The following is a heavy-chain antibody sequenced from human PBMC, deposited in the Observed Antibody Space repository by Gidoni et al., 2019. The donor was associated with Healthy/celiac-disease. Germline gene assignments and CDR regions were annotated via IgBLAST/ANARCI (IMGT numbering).Heavy chain of an antibody. CDR3: ARDRSHSHYYYYGMDV. Sequence: AQLVQSGAEVKKPASSVKASCKASGGTFGSDAISWVRQAPGQGLEWMGGIIPIFGTANYAQKFQGRVTITADKSTGTAYMELSSLRSEDTAVYYCARDRSHSHYYYYGMDVWGQGTTVTVSS. CDR2: IIPIFGTA. D-gene: IGHD1-26*01. CDR1: GGTFGSDA. J-gene: IGHJ6*02. V-gene: IGHV1-69*06.